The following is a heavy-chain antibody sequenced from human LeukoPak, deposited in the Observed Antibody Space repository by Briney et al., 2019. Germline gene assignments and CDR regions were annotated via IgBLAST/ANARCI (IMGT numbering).Heavy chain of an antibody. CDR1: GYSFTSYW. Sequence: GESLKISCKGSGYSFTSYWIGWVRQMPGKGLEWMGIIYPGDSDTRYSPSFQGQVTISADKSISTAYLQWSSLKASDTAMYYCARQLWDGYNLGMVDLQDAFDIWGQGTMVTVSS. J-gene: IGHJ3*02. V-gene: IGHV5-51*01. D-gene: IGHD5-24*01. CDR2: IYPGDSDT. CDR3: ARQLWDGYNLGMVDLQDAFDI.